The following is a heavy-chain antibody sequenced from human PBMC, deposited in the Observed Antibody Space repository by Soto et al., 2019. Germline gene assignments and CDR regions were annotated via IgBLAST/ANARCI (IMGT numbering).Heavy chain of an antibody. CDR2: MMPVYGSA. Sequence: QVQLVQSGAEVKKPGSSVKVSCKASGDTFSRSAFAWVRQAPGQGPEWMGGMMPVYGSANYAQKFRGRLTITAADSTSTTYMEWSGLTSGGAGVYYCARGGRTICGAITLQGRHGMDVWGQGTTVIVSS. D-gene: IGHD3-3*01. CDR3: ARGGRTICGAITLQGRHGMDV. V-gene: IGHV1-69*01. J-gene: IGHJ6*02. CDR1: GDTFSRSA.